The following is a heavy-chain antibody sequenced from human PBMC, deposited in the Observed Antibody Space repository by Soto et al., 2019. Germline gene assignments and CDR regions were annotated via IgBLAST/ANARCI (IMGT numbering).Heavy chain of an antibody. CDR1: GGSVSSGSYY. CDR2: IYYSGST. J-gene: IGHJ4*02. Sequence: SETLSLTCTVSGGSVSSGSYYWSWIRQPPGKGLEWIGYIYYSGSTNYNPSLKSRVTISVDTSKNQFSLKLSSVTAADTAVYYCARVYGDDRDYWGQGTLVTVSS. V-gene: IGHV4-61*01. D-gene: IGHD4-17*01. CDR3: ARVYGDDRDY.